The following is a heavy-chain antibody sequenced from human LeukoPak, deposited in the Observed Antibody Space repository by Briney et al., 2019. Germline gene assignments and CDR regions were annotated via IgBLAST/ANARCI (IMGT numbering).Heavy chain of an antibody. CDR3: ARGQGQRYCSSTSCFQPDY. CDR1: GGSICSYY. D-gene: IGHD2-2*01. CDR2: IYYSGST. V-gene: IGHV4-59*12. J-gene: IGHJ4*02. Sequence: SETLSLTCTVSGGSICSYYWSWIRQPPGKGLEWIGYIYYSGSTNYNPSLKSRVTISVDTSKNQFSLKLSSVTAADTAVYYCARGQGQRYCSSTSCFQPDYWGQGTLVTVSS.